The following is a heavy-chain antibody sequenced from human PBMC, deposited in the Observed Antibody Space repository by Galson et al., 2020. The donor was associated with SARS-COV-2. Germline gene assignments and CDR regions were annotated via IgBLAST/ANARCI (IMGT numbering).Heavy chain of an antibody. J-gene: IGHJ2*01. CDR1: GGPISRYY. V-gene: IGHV4-59*01. CDR2: IYYSGST. D-gene: IGHD2-21*02. CDR3: ARGGDYRNWYFDL. Sequence: ETSEPLSLTCAVSGGPISRYYWSWIRQPPAKGLEWIGYIYYSGSTNYNPSLKSRVTKSLDTSTNQFSLNVSSVTAADTAVYYCARGGDYRNWYFDLWVLVTLGTVSS.